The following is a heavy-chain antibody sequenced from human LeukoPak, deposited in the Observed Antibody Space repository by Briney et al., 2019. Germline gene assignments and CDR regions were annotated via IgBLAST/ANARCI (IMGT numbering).Heavy chain of an antibody. CDR1: GGSISSYY. D-gene: IGHD3-3*01. Sequence: PSETLSLTCTVSGGSISSYYWSWIRQPAGKGLEWIGRIYTSGSTNYNPSLKSRVTMSVDTSKNQFSLKLSPVTAADTAVYYCARATTYYDFWSGCCYYYYYMDVWGKGTTVTVSS. CDR2: IYTSGST. J-gene: IGHJ6*03. CDR3: ARATTYYDFWSGCCYYYYYMDV. V-gene: IGHV4-4*07.